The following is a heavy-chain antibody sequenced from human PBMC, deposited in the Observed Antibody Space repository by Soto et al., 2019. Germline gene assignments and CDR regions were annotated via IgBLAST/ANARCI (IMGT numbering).Heavy chain of an antibody. CDR3: TQGGLKWGDY. D-gene: IGHD7-27*01. CDR1: GGSISSFNW. V-gene: IGHV4-4*02. CDR2: ISHSGST. J-gene: IGHJ4*02. Sequence: SETLSLTCTVSGGSISSFNWWSWVRQPPGKGLEWIGEISHSGSTSYNPSLKSRVAISVDRSKNQFSLNLNSVTAADTAVYYCTQGGLKWGDYWCQGTLVTV.